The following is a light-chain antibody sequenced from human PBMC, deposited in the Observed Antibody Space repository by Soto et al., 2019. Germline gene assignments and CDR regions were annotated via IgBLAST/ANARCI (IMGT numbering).Light chain of an antibody. CDR1: QSISSY. Sequence: DIQMTQSPSSLSASVGDRVTITCRASQSISSYLNWYQQKPGKAPKLLIYAASSLQSGVPSRFSGSGSGTDVTLTISSLQPEDFATYYCKQSYSTLYSFGQGTKLEIK. CDR2: AAS. V-gene: IGKV1-39*01. J-gene: IGKJ2*01. CDR3: KQSYSTLYS.